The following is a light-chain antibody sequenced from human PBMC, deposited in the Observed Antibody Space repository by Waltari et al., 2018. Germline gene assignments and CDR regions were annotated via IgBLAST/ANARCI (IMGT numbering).Light chain of an antibody. CDR2: DTS. J-gene: IGKJ4*01. CDR3: QQRSSWPLT. Sequence: EIVLIQSPATLALSPGERATLSCRASQSVRNYLAWFQQKPGQVPRLLIYDTSNRGTGVPARFSGSGSGTDFTLTISSLESEDFAVYYCQQRSSWPLTFGGVTKVQIK. CDR1: QSVRNY. V-gene: IGKV3-11*01.